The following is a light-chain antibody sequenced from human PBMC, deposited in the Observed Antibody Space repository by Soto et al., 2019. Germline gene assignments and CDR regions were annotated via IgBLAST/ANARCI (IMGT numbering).Light chain of an antibody. J-gene: IGLJ2*01. CDR3: SSYAGSNKV. V-gene: IGLV2-8*01. CDR1: SSDVGGYNY. Sequence: QSALTQPPSASGSPGQSVTISCTGTSSDVGGYNYVSWYQQHPGKAPKLMIYEVSKRPSGVPDRFSGSKSGNTASLTVSGLQAEYEADYYCSSYAGSNKVFGGGTQLTVL. CDR2: EVS.